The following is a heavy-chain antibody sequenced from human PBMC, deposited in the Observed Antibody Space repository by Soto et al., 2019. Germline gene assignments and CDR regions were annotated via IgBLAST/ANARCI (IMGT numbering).Heavy chain of an antibody. CDR3: ARETGIAAAGTVDYYYGMDV. CDR1: GYTFTGYY. Sequence: GASVKVSCKASGYTFTGYYMHWVRQAPGQGLEWMGWINPNSGGTNYAQKFQGWVTMTRDTSISTAYMELSRLRSDDTAVYYCARETGIAAAGTVDYYYGMDVWGQGTTVTVSS. CDR2: INPNSGGT. D-gene: IGHD6-13*01. J-gene: IGHJ6*02. V-gene: IGHV1-2*04.